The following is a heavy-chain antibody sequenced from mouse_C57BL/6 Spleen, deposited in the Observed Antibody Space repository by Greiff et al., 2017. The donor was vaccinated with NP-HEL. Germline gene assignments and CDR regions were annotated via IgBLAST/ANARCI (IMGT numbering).Heavy chain of an antibody. D-gene: IGHD1-1*01. CDR2: IDPSDSYT. CDR3: AAAPITTVVATDY. J-gene: IGHJ2*01. V-gene: IGHV1-59*01. Sequence: QVQLQQPGAELVRSGTSVKLSCKASGYTFTSYWMHWVKQRPGQGLEWIGVIDPSDSYTNYNQKFKGKATLTVDTSSSTAYMQLSSLTSEDSAVYYCAAAPITTVVATDYWGQGTTLTVSS. CDR1: GYTFTSYW.